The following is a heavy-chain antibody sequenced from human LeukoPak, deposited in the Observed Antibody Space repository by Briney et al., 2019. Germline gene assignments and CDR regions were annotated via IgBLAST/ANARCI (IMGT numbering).Heavy chain of an antibody. J-gene: IGHJ4*02. CDR3: ARGAPGGYCTNGVCPGDY. D-gene: IGHD2-8*01. V-gene: IGHV1-18*01. Sequence: ASVKASCKASGYTLTSYDINWVRQAPGQGLEWMGWISAYNGNTNYAQKLQGRVTMTTDTATSTAYMELRSLRSDDTAVYYCARGAPGGYCTNGVCPGDYWGQGTLVTVSS. CDR2: ISAYNGNT. CDR1: GYTLTSYD.